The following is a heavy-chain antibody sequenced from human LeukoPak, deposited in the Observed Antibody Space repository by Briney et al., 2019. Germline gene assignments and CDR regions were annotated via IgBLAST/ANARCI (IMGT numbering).Heavy chain of an antibody. Sequence: PSQTLSLTCTVSGGSISSGSYYWSWIRQPAGKGLEWIGRIYTSGSTNYNPSLKSRVTISVDTSKNQFSLKLSSVTAADTAVYYCARGESAVTQDIKYYYYYMDVWAKGPRSPSP. CDR1: GGSISSGSYY. D-gene: IGHD4-17*01. CDR3: ARGESAVTQDIKYYYYYMDV. V-gene: IGHV4-61*02. J-gene: IGHJ6*03. CDR2: IYTSGST.